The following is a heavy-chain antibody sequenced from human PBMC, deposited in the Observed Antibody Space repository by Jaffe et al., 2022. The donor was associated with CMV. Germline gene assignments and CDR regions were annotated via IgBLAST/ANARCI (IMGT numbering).Heavy chain of an antibody. CDR1: GFTFNDYA. CDR2: ISGSGDST. D-gene: IGHD3-22*01. CDR3: AKEEGARNYDSSHYMDV. J-gene: IGHJ6*03. V-gene: IGHV3-23*04. Sequence: EVQLVESGGALVQPGGSLRLSCAASGFTFNDYAMSWVRQAPGKGLEWVSAISGSGDSTYFTGSVKGRFSISRDNFKKTVYLQLNSLRAEDTAVYYCAKEEGARNYDSSHYMDVWGKGTTVTVSS.